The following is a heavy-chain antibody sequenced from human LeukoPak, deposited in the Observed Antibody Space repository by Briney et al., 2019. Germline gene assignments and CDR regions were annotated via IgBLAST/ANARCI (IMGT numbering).Heavy chain of an antibody. J-gene: IGHJ4*02. Sequence: DLSETLSLTCTVSGGSISSSSYYWGWIRQPPGKGLEWIGSIYYSGSTYYNPSLKSRVTISVDTSKNQFSLKLSSVTAADTAVYYCARVLAGYYYAYFDYWGQGTLVTVSS. CDR3: ARVLAGYYYAYFDY. V-gene: IGHV4-39*07. D-gene: IGHD3-22*01. CDR2: IYYSGST. CDR1: GGSISSSSYY.